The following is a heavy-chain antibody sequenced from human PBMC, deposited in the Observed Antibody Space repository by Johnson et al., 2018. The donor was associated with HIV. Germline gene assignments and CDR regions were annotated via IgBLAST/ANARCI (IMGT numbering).Heavy chain of an antibody. Sequence: QVQLVESGGGLVQPGGSLRLSCAASGFTFSNYWMSWVRQAPGKGLEWVAFIRFDGSNKYYADSVKGRFAISRDNSKNTLFLQMKSLRAEDTAVYYCAKDLRVFDWFNAYDAFDIWGQGTMVTVSS. V-gene: IGHV3-30*02. CDR2: IRFDGSNK. CDR3: AKDLRVFDWFNAYDAFDI. CDR1: GFTFSNYW. J-gene: IGHJ3*02. D-gene: IGHD3-9*01.